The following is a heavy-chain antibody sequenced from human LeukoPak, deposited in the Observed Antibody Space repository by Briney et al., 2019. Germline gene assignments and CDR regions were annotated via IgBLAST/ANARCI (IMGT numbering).Heavy chain of an antibody. J-gene: IGHJ2*01. CDR2: INHSGST. CDR3: ARVGRWGCSSTSCYLRRYFDL. CDR1: GGSFSGYY. Sequence: SETLSLTCAVYGGSFSGYYWSWIRQPPGKGLEWIGEINHSGSTNYNPSLKSRGTISVDTSENQFSLKLSSVPAADTAVYYCARVGRWGCSSTSCYLRRYFDLWGRGTLVTVSS. D-gene: IGHD2-2*01. V-gene: IGHV4-34*01.